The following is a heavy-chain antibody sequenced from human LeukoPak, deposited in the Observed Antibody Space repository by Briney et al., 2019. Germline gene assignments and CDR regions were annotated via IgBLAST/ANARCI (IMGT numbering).Heavy chain of an antibody. V-gene: IGHV3-21*01. CDR2: ISSSSSYI. D-gene: IGHD2-15*01. CDR1: GFTFSSYS. J-gene: IGHJ6*02. CDR3: ARGLPFCSGGSCYSYYYGMDV. Sequence: GGSLRLSCPASGFTFSSYSMNWVRQAPGKGLEWVSSISSSSSYIYYADSVKGRFAISRDNAKNSLYLQMNSLRAEDTAVYYCARGLPFCSGGSCYSYYYGMDVWGQGTTVTVSS.